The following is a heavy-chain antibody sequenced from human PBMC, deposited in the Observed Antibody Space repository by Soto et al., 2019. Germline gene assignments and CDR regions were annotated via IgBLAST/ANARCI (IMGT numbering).Heavy chain of an antibody. CDR3: ARVHIVVVVTSAFDI. Sequence: ASVKVSCKASGYTFTGYYMHWVRQAPGQGLEWMGWINPNSGGTNYAQKFQGRVTMTRDTSISTAYMELSRLRSDDTAVYYCARVHIVVVVTSAFDIWGQGTMVTVSS. V-gene: IGHV1-2*02. D-gene: IGHD2-15*01. CDR1: GYTFTGYY. J-gene: IGHJ3*02. CDR2: INPNSGGT.